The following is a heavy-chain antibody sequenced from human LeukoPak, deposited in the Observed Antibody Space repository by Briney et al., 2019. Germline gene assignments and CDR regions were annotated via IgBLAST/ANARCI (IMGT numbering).Heavy chain of an antibody. D-gene: IGHD2-2*01. J-gene: IGHJ4*02. Sequence: SETLPLTCAVSGGTISSYYWSWIRQPPGKGLEWIGYIYYSGSTNYNPSLKSRVTISVDTSKNQFSLKLSSVTAADTAVYYCARGVVPAAIRARGYYFDYWGQGTLVTVSS. CDR3: ARGVVPAAIRARGYYFDY. V-gene: IGHV4-59*01. CDR1: GGTISSYY. CDR2: IYYSGST.